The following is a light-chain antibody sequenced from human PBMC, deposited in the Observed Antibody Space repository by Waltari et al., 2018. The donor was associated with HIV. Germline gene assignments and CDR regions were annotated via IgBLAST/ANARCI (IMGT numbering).Light chain of an antibody. Sequence: QSVLTQPPSVSAAPRQRVSISCSGSSSNIGKNAVNWYQQIPGTAPILLIYYDDLVPSGVSDRFSGSQSGTSASLAISGLHSEDEADYYCAAWDDTLNGWVFGGGTKLTVL. CDR3: AAWDDTLNGWV. CDR1: SSNIGKNA. J-gene: IGLJ3*02. V-gene: IGLV1-36*01. CDR2: YDD.